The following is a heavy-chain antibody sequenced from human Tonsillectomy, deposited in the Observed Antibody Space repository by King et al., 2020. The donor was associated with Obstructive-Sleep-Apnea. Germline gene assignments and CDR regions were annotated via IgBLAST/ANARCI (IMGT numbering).Heavy chain of an antibody. CDR1: GFTFSYYA. V-gene: IGHV3-30*03. D-gene: IGHD1-26*01. CDR2: ISYDGSNK. CDR3: ARDRWVLQASFSFDY. Sequence: QLVQSGGGVVQPGRSLRLSCAASGFTFSYYAMHWVRQDPGRGLEWVAGISYDGSNKDYGDSVKGRFTISRDNSKNALFLQMNSLRAEDTAVYYCARDRWVLQASFSFDYWGQGTLVTVSS. J-gene: IGHJ4*02.